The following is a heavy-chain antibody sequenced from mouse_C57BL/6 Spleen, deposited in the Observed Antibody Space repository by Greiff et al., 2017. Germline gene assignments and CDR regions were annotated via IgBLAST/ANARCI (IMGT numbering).Heavy chain of an antibody. CDR1: GYTFTSYW. CDR3: ARGGLLYAMDY. Sequence: VQLQQSGAELVRPGSSVKLSCKASGYTFTSYWMQWVKQRPGQGLEWIGEIDPSDSYTNYNQKFKGKATLTVDTSSSTAYMQLSSLTSEDSAVYYCARGGLLYAMDYWGQGTSVTVSS. J-gene: IGHJ4*01. CDR2: IDPSDSYT. V-gene: IGHV1-50*01.